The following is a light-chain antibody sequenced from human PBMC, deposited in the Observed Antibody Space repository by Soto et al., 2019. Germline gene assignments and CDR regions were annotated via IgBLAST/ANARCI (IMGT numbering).Light chain of an antibody. V-gene: IGKV3-15*01. J-gene: IGKJ5*01. CDR2: GAS. CDR1: LSVGSN. CDR3: QQYNTWPPIT. Sequence: EIVMTQSPATLSVSPGQRATLSCRASLSVGSNLAWYQQKPGQAPRLLIYGASTRATGIPARFSGSGSGTGFTLTISSLQSEDSAVYYCQQYNTWPPITFGQGTRLEIK.